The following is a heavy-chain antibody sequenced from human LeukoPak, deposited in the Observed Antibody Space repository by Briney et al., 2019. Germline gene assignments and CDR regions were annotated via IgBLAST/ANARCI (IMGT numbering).Heavy chain of an antibody. Sequence: SVKVSCKASGGTFSSYAISWVRQAPGQGLEWMGGIIPIFGTANYAQKFQGRVTITADESTSTAYMELSRLRSDDTAVYYCARDPPYYDSSGYPSAYYYMDVWGKGTTVTVSS. CDR3: ARDPPYYDSSGYPSAYYYMDV. CDR2: IIPIFGTA. V-gene: IGHV1-69*13. CDR1: GGTFSSYA. J-gene: IGHJ6*03. D-gene: IGHD3-22*01.